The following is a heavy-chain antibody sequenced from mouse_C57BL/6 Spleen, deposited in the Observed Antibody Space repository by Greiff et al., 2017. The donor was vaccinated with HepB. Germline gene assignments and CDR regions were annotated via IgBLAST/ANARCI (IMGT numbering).Heavy chain of an antibody. V-gene: IGHV14-2*01. CDR3: ARSPGTGVDY. CDR1: GFNIKDYY. D-gene: IGHD3-3*01. Sequence: EVQLQQSGAELVKPGASVKLSCTASGFNIKDYYMHWVKQRTEQGLEWIGRIDPEDGDTKYAPKFQGKATITADTSSNTAYLQLSSLTSEDTAVYYCARSPGTGVDYWGQGTTLTVSS. J-gene: IGHJ2*01. CDR2: IDPEDGDT.